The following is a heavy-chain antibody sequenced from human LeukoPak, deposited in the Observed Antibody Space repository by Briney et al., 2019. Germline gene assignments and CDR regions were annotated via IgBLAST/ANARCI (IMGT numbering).Heavy chain of an antibody. Sequence: GGSLRLSCAASGFTVHNNYMNWARAGPGKGVEWVSVIFSGGSTYYADSVKGIFTISRDNTKNSLYLQMTVLRAEDTAMYYCVRDHREVTTVFDIWGQGTMVTVSS. V-gene: IGHV3-66*01. CDR3: VRDHREVTTVFDI. CDR2: IFSGGST. D-gene: IGHD4-11*01. J-gene: IGHJ3*02. CDR1: GFTVHNNY.